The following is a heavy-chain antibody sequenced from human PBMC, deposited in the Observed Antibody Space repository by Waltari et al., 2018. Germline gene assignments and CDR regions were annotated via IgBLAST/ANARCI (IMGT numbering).Heavy chain of an antibody. V-gene: IGHV3-15*01. D-gene: IGHD2-15*01. Sequence: EVQLVASGGGLVKPGGSLRLSSGASGLYFRHDWMRWVRQAQGKGLEWVGRIKNKADGGTTYYATPVKGRFSISRDDSKSTLYLQMNTLKSEYTAVYYCTTDPVLTAFDYWGQGTLVTVSS. CDR1: GLYFRHDW. CDR2: IKNKADGGTT. J-gene: IGHJ4*02. CDR3: TTDPVLTAFDY.